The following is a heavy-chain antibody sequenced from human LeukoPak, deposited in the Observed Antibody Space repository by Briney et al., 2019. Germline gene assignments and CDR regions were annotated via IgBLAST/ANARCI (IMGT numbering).Heavy chain of an antibody. CDR3: ARDFTGTTGWFDP. J-gene: IGHJ5*02. CDR2: IYQSGSI. Sequence: SETLSLTCAVSGGSISSSNWWSWVRQPPGKGLEWIGEIYQSGSINYNPSLKSRVTISVDKSKKQLSLKLSSVTAADTAVYYCARDFTGTTGWFDPWGQGTLVTVSS. D-gene: IGHD1-1*01. V-gene: IGHV4-4*02. CDR1: GGSISSSNW.